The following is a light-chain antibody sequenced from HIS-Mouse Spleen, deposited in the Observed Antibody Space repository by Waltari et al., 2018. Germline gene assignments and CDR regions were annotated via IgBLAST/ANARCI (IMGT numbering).Light chain of an antibody. CDR2: KAS. J-gene: IGKJ1*01. Sequence: DIQMTQSPSTLSASVGDRVTITCRASQSISSWLAWYQQKPGKAPKLLIYKASSLESGVPSRFSGSGSGTEFTLTISSLQPDDFAIYYCQQYRTFGQGTKVEIK. V-gene: IGKV1-5*03. CDR3: QQYRT. CDR1: QSISSW.